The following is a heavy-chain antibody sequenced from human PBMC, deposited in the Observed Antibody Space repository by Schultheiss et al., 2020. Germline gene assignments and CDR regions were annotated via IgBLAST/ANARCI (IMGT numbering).Heavy chain of an antibody. D-gene: IGHD2-21*01. CDR3: ARDGGGDGYFDS. J-gene: IGHJ4*02. V-gene: IGHV3-23*01. Sequence: GGSLRLSCAASGFTFSSYWMSWVRQAPGKGLEWVSAISGSGGSTYYADSVKGRFTISRDNSKNTLYLQMNSLRAEDTAVYYCARDGGGDGYFDSWGQGTLVTVYS. CDR1: GFTFSSYW. CDR2: ISGSGGST.